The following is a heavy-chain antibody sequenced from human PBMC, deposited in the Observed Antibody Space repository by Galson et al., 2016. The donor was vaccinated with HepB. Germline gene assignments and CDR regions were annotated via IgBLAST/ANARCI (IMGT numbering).Heavy chain of an antibody. V-gene: IGHV1-69*06. CDR2: IIPLINTA. CDR3: ARDQYYDSSTDFYLRWFDA. D-gene: IGHD3/OR15-3a*01. CDR1: GGSFTSYA. Sequence: SVKVSCKASGGSFTSYAINWIRQAPGQGLEWMGGIIPLINTANYAQKFQGRVMITADKSTSTAYMELDTLRFEDTAVYYCARDQYYDSSTDFYLRWFDAWGQGTLVTVSS. J-gene: IGHJ5*02.